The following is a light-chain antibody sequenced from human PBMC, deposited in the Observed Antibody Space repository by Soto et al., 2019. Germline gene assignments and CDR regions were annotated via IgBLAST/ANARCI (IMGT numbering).Light chain of an antibody. Sequence: EIVLTQSPDTLSLSPGERVTLSCRASQRMTNNFLAWFQQKPGLAPRLLIHGASTRASGVPDRFTGGGSGTDFVLTISRVEXXXXAVYYCQQYGRSPFTFGQGTKLQIK. CDR3: QQYGRSPFT. J-gene: IGKJ2*01. CDR1: QRMTNNF. V-gene: IGKV3-20*01. CDR2: GAS.